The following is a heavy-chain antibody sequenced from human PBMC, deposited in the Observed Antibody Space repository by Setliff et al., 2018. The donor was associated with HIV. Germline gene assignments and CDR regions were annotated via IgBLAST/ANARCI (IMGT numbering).Heavy chain of an antibody. Sequence: SETLSLTCTVSGGSISRHYWSWIRQSPGKGLEWIGYINDSGSAKYNPSLKSRVTISVETSKSQFSLKLNSVTAADSAIYYCAREFCTHGVCYEYYLDYWGQGTLVT. CDR1: GGSISRHY. J-gene: IGHJ4*02. D-gene: IGHD2-8*01. CDR2: INDSGSA. CDR3: AREFCTHGVCYEYYLDY. V-gene: IGHV4-59*11.